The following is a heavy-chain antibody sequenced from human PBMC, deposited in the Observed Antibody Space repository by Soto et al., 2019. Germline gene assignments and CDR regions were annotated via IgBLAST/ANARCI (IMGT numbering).Heavy chain of an antibody. CDR2: VYWDDDK. CDR3: AHSLWLGEFGY. CDR1: GFSLSTTGVG. Sequence: QITLKEPGPTLVKPTQTLTLTCTFSGFSLSTTGVGVGWIRQPPGKALEWLALVYWDDDKGYSPSLKSRLTIPVHTPNNQVVLTLPDVDSGDTAIYYCAHSLWLGEFGYWGQGTTVTVSS. V-gene: IGHV2-5*02. D-gene: IGHD3-10*01. J-gene: IGHJ4*01.